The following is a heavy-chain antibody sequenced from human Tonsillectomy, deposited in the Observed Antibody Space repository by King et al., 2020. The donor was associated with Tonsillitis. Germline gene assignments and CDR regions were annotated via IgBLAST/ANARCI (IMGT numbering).Heavy chain of an antibody. V-gene: IGHV1-24*01. Sequence: QLVQSGAEVKKPGASVKVSCKVSGYTLTELSMHWVRQAPGKGLEWMGGFDPEDGETIYAQKFQGRVTMTEDTSKDTAYMALSSLRAEDTAVYYCATDGPNMVRDPRAAFDIWGQGTMVTVSS. D-gene: IGHD3-10*01. CDR3: ATDGPNMVRDPRAAFDI. CDR1: GYTLTELS. J-gene: IGHJ3*02. CDR2: FDPEDGET.